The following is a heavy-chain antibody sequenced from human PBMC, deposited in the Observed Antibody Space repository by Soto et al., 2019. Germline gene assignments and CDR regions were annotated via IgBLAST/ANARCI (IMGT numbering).Heavy chain of an antibody. CDR2: IYYSGST. CDR3: ARGGPFYGMDV. J-gene: IGHJ6*02. CDR1: GGSISSGDYY. V-gene: IGHV4-30-4*01. Sequence: SETLSLTCTVSGGSISSGDYYWSWIRQPPGKGLEWIGYIYYSGSTYYNPSLKSRVTISVDTSKNQFSLKLSSVTAADTAVYYCARGGPFYGMDVWGQGTTGTVSS.